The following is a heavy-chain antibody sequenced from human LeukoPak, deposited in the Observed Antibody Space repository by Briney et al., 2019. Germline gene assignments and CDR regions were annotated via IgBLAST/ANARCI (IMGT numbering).Heavy chain of an antibody. CDR3: ARDQGLGIKKAFDI. Sequence: ASVKVSCKASGYTFTGYYMHWVRQAPGQGLEWMGWINPNSGGTNYAQKFQGRVTMTRDTSISTAYMELSRLRSDDTAVYYCARDQGLGIKKAFDIWGQGTMVTVSS. V-gene: IGHV1-2*02. D-gene: IGHD7-27*01. CDR1: GYTFTGYY. J-gene: IGHJ3*02. CDR2: INPNSGGT.